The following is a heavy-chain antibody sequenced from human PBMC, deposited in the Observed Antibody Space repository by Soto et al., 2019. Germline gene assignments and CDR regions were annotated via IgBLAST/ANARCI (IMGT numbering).Heavy chain of an antibody. CDR1: GYTFTSYY. D-gene: IGHD3-22*01. V-gene: IGHV1-46*01. CDR2: INPSGGST. J-gene: IGHJ3*02. Sequence: ASVKVSCKASGYTFTSYYMHWVRQAPGQGLEWMGIINPSGGSTSYAQKFQGRVTITADKSTSTAYMELSSLRSEDTAVYYCARGLDYYDSSGVIWGQGTMVTVSS. CDR3: ARGLDYYDSSGVI.